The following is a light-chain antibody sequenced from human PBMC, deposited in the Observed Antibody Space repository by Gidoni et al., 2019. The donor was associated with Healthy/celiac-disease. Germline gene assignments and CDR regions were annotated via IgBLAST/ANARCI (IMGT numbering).Light chain of an antibody. CDR3: QRCFSTPYT. CDR1: PSVLYSSNSNDY. Sequence: DSVMTQPPDPLAGALGERATINCKASPSVLYSSNSNDYLAWYQQKPGQPPKLLIYWASTRESRVPDRFGSGESRADFTLTISSLQADDVAVYCCQRCFSTPYTFGQGTRLEIK. CDR2: WAS. V-gene: IGKV4-1*01. J-gene: IGKJ2*01.